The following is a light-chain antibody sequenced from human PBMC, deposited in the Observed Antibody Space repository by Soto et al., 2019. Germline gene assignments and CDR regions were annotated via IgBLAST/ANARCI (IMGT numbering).Light chain of an antibody. CDR3: RQYGSSPSYT. Sequence: EIVLTQSPGTLSLSPGERATLSCRASQSVSSSSYLAWYQQKPGQAPRLLIYGASSRATGIPDRFSGSGSATDFTLNISRLETADFAVYYCRQYGSSPSYTFGQGTKLEIK. CDR2: GAS. J-gene: IGKJ2*01. CDR1: QSVSSSSY. V-gene: IGKV3-20*01.